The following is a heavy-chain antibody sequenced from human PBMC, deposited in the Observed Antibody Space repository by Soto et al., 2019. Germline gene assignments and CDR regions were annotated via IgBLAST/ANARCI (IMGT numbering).Heavy chain of an antibody. J-gene: IGHJ4*02. D-gene: IGHD3-10*02. V-gene: IGHV3-33*01. CDR3: GRDLFAHSVYFAY. Sequence: GGSLRLSCAASGFTFSSYGMHWVRQAPGKGLEWVAVIWYDGSNKYYADSVKGRFTISRDNSKNTLYLQMNSLRAEDTAVYYCGRDLFAHSVYFAYWGQGTLVTVSS. CDR1: GFTFSSYG. CDR2: IWYDGSNK.